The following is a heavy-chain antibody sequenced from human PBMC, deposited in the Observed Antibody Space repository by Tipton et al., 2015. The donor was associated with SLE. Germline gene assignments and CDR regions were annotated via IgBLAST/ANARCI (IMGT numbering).Heavy chain of an antibody. V-gene: IGHV4-34*01. CDR1: GGSFRGYS. J-gene: IGHJ4*02. CDR2: IYYSGST. Sequence: TLSLTCAVYGGSFRGYSWGWVRQPPGMGLEWIGSIYYSGSTYYNPSLKSRVTISVDTSKNQISLKLSSVTAADTAVYYCARDRGRSGWYYFDYWGQGSLVTVSS. D-gene: IGHD6-19*01. CDR3: ARDRGRSGWYYFDY.